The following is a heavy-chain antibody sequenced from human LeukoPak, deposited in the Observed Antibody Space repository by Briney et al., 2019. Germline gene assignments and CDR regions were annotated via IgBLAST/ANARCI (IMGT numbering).Heavy chain of an antibody. Sequence: GGSLRLSCAASGFTFSSFVMSWVRQAPGKGLEWVSRISGSGVYKYYTDSVKGRFTISRDNSKNTLYVQMNSLKAEVTAVYYCAKVSCTGGTCSSFDYWGQGTLATVSS. D-gene: IGHD2-8*02. V-gene: IGHV3-23*01. CDR1: GFTFSSFV. CDR2: ISGSGVYK. J-gene: IGHJ4*02. CDR3: AKVSCTGGTCSSFDY.